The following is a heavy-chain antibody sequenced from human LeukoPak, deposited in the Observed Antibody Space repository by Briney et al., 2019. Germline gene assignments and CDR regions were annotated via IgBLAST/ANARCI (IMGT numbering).Heavy chain of an antibody. V-gene: IGHV2-5*01. D-gene: IGHD3-22*01. CDR1: GGSISSYYW. CDR2: IYWNDDK. J-gene: IGHJ4*02. Sequence: TLSLTCTVSGGSISSYYWSWIRQPPGKALEWLALIYWNDDKRYSSSLKSRLTITKNTSKNQVVLTMTNMDPVGTATYYCAHWGSSGYFQSDYFDYWGQGTLVTVSS. CDR3: AHWGSSGYFQSDYFDY.